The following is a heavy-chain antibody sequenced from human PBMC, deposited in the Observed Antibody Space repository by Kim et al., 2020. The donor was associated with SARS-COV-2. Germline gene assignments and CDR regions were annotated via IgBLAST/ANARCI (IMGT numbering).Heavy chain of an antibody. Sequence: ASVKVSCKASGYTFTSYGISWVRQAPGQGLEWMGWISAYNGNTNYAQKLQGRVTMTTDTSTSTAYMELRSLRSDDTAVYYCARSLLMSGGFGELLYPLMYYWGQGTLVTVSS. J-gene: IGHJ4*02. D-gene: IGHD3-10*01. CDR3: ARSLLMSGGFGELLYPLMYY. CDR1: GYTFTSYG. CDR2: ISAYNGNT. V-gene: IGHV1-18*01.